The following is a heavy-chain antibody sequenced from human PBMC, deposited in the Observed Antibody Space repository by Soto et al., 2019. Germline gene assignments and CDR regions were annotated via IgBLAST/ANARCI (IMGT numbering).Heavy chain of an antibody. CDR1: GFSLTTSGVG. Sequence: QITLKESGPTLVKPTQTLTLTCTFSGFSLTTSGVGVGWIRQRPGMALEWRALIYWDDDNRYSPSLKSRLTSTKHTSKNHVVPTMSNLDPAYTATYFCAHRTTTMTLRFDTWGQGTLVTVDS. D-gene: IGHD3-22*01. J-gene: IGHJ5*02. CDR3: AHRTTTMTLRFDT. CDR2: IYWDDDN. V-gene: IGHV2-5*02.